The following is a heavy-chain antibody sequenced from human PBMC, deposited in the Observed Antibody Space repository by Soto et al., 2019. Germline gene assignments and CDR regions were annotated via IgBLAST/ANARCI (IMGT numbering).Heavy chain of an antibody. CDR1: GGSISTYY. CDR3: ARSTGWANWFDP. D-gene: IGHD6-19*01. J-gene: IGHJ5*02. Sequence: QVQLQESGPGLVKPSETLSLTCTVSGGSISTYYWSWIRQPPGKGLEWIGYVYYSGSSDYNPSLKSRVTISVDTSKNQVSLKLRSVTAADTAVYYCARSTGWANWFDPWGQGTLVTVSS. V-gene: IGHV4-59*01. CDR2: VYYSGSS.